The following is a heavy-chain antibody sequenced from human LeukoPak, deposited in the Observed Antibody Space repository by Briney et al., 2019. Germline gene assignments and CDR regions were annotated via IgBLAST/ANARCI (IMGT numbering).Heavy chain of an antibody. CDR1: GYTFTSNG. CDR3: ARAGWWELPRYAFDI. Sequence: ASVKVSCKASGYTFTSNGISWVRQAPGQGLEWMGWISAYNGHTNYAQKLQGRVTMTIDTSTSTAYMELRSLRSDDTAVYYCARAGWWELPRYAFDIWGQGTMVTVSS. V-gene: IGHV1-18*01. D-gene: IGHD1-26*01. J-gene: IGHJ3*02. CDR2: ISAYNGHT.